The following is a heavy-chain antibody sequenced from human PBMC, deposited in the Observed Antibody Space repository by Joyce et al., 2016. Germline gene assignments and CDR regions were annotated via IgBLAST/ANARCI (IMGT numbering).Heavy chain of an antibody. CDR1: GYSFTFYW. CDR2: IYPGDSDT. Sequence: EVQLVQSGAEVKKPGQSLKISCEVSGYSFTFYWIGWVRQMSGKGLEYMGMIYPGDSDTRYSPSFQGQVTISADKSISTAYLQWSSLKASDTAMYYCARKDCSGATCPFDYWGQGTLVTVSS. D-gene: IGHD2-15*01. V-gene: IGHV5-51*01. CDR3: ARKDCSGATCPFDY. J-gene: IGHJ4*02.